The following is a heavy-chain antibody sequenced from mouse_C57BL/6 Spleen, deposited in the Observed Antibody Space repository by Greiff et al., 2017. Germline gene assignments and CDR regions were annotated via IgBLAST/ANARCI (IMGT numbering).Heavy chain of an antibody. Sequence: EVKLMESGGDLVKPGGSLKLSCAASGFTFSSYGMSWVRQTPDKRLEWVATISSGGSYTYYPDSVKGRFTISRDNAKNTLYLQMSSLKSEDTAMYYCARQRTGHYFDYWGQGTTLTVSS. CDR2: ISSGGSYT. CDR3: ARQRTGHYFDY. V-gene: IGHV5-6*01. D-gene: IGHD4-1*01. CDR1: GFTFSSYG. J-gene: IGHJ2*01.